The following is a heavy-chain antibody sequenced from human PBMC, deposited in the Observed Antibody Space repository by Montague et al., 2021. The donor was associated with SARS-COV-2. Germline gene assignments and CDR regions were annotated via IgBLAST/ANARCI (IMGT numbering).Heavy chain of an antibody. J-gene: IGHJ6*02. CDR1: GGSISSYF. V-gene: IGHV4-59*01. D-gene: IGHD3-3*01. Sequence: SETLSLTCTVSGGSISSYFWSWIRQPPGKGLEWIGSIYYSGTTNYSPSLKSRVTISVDTSKNQFSLELSSVTAADTAVYYCARVVRYYDFWSGYTEYYYYGMDVWGQGTTVTVSS. CDR3: ARVVRYYDFWSGYTEYYYYGMDV. CDR2: IYYSGTT.